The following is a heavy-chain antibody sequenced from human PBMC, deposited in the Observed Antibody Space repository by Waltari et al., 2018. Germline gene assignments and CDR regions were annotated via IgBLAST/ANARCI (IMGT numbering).Heavy chain of an antibody. CDR2: IYHSGST. D-gene: IGHD3-22*01. CDR1: GYSISSGYY. Sequence: QVQLQESGPGLVKPSETLSLTCAVSGYSISSGYYWGWIRQPPGKGLEWIGSIYHSGSTYTHPSLKSGVTISVDTAKNQFSLKLSSVTAADTAVYYCARDGITYYYDSSGYYNAFDIWGQGTMVTVSS. CDR3: ARDGITYYYDSSGYYNAFDI. J-gene: IGHJ3*02. V-gene: IGHV4-38-2*02.